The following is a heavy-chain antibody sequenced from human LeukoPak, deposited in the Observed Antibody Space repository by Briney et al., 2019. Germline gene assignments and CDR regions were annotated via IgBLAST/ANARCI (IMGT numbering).Heavy chain of an antibody. CDR1: GFTFSSYW. V-gene: IGHV3-7*01. CDR3: ARESQGQLLLYYYYGMDV. CDR2: IKQDGSGK. D-gene: IGHD2-15*01. J-gene: IGHJ6*02. Sequence: GGSLRLSCAASGFTFSSYWMSWVRQAPGKGLEWVANIKQDGSGKYYVDSVKGRFTISRDNAKNSLYLQMNSLRAEDTAVYYCARESQGQLLLYYYYGMDVWGQGTTVTVSS.